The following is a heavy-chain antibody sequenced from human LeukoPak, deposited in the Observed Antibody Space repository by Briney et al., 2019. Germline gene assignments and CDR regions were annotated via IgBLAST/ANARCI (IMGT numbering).Heavy chain of an antibody. Sequence: GASVKVSCKASGYTFTSYGISWVRQAPGQGLEWMGWISAYNGNTNYAQKLQGRVTMTTDTSTSTAYMELRSLRSDDTAVYYCASTPIQSYYYGSGSYYHWGQGTLVTVSS. CDR2: ISAYNGNT. D-gene: IGHD3-10*01. CDR1: GYTFTSYG. V-gene: IGHV1-18*01. J-gene: IGHJ4*02. CDR3: ASTPIQSYYYGSGSYYH.